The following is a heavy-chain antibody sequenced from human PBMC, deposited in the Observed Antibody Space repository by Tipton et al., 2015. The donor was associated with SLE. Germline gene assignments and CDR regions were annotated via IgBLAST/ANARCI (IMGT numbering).Heavy chain of an antibody. V-gene: IGHV3-48*03. CDR3: ARDTYYYDSSGYYSYYYYYGMDV. D-gene: IGHD3-22*01. Sequence: SLRLSCAASGFTFSSYEMNWVRQAPGKGLEWVSYISSSGSTIYYADSVKGRFTISRDNAKNSLYLQMNSLRAEDTAVYYCARDTYYYDSSGYYSYYYYYGMDVWGQGTTVTVSS. CDR2: ISSSGSTI. CDR1: GFTFSSYE. J-gene: IGHJ6*02.